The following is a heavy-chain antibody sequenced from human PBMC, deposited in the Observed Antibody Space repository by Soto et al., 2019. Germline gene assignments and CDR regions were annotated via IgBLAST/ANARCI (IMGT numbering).Heavy chain of an antibody. J-gene: IGHJ6*02. Sequence: EVQLVESGGGLVQPGGSLRLSCSASGFTFSGYWMHWVRQPPGKGLVWVSRINPDGSTTNYADSVEGRFAISRDNTKNTVYLHKNSLGAGDSAVYYCTRGGKNEYGVDVWGQGTSVTVSS. CDR3: TRGGKNEYGVDV. V-gene: IGHV3-74*01. CDR1: GFTFSGYW. D-gene: IGHD2-15*01. CDR2: INPDGSTT.